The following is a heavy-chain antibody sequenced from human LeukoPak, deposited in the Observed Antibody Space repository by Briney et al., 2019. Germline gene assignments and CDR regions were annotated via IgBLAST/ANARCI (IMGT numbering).Heavy chain of an antibody. V-gene: IGHV4-34*01. J-gene: IGHJ4*02. CDR1: GGSFSGYY. Sequence: PSETLSLTCAVYGGSFSGYYWSWIRQPPGKGLEWIGEINHSGSTNYNPSLKSRVTISVDTSKNQFSLKLSSVTAADTAVYYCARGRLWYGGNLTPLFDYWGQGTLVTVSS. D-gene: IGHD4-23*01. CDR2: INHSGST. CDR3: ARGRLWYGGNLTPLFDY.